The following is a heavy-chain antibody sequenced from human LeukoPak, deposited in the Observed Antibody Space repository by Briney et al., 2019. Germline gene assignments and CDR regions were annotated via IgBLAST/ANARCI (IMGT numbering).Heavy chain of an antibody. CDR3: ARKHSYGYYYYYMDV. D-gene: IGHD5-18*01. V-gene: IGHV4-34*01. J-gene: IGHJ6*03. CDR2: IYHSGRT. Sequence: SETLSLTCAAYGGSFSGYYWSWIRQPPGKGLEWIGEIYHSGRTNYNPSLKSRVTISVDKSKNQFSLKLSSVTAADTAVYYCARKHSYGYYYYYMDVWGKGTTVTVSS. CDR1: GGSFSGYY.